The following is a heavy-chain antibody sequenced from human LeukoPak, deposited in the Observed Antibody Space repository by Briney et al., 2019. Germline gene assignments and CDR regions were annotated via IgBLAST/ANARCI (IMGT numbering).Heavy chain of an antibody. Sequence: ASVKVSCKASGYTFTSYDINWVRQATGQGLEWMGWMNPNSGNTGYAQKFQGRVTMTRNTSISTAYMELSSLRSEDTAVYYCARGLYQLLRHDGYYYYYMDVWGKGTTVTVSS. V-gene: IGHV1-8*01. D-gene: IGHD2-2*01. CDR1: GYTFTSYD. J-gene: IGHJ6*03. CDR3: ARGLYQLLRHDGYYYYYMDV. CDR2: MNPNSGNT.